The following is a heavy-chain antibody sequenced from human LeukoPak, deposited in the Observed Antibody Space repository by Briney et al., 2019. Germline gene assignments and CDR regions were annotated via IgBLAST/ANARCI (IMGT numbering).Heavy chain of an antibody. CDR3: AKLGAYSSSWYGFFDY. CDR2: IYPGESET. Sequence: GESLKISCKGSGYSFSNYWIGWVRQMPGKGLEWMGIIYPGESETRYSPSVQGQVTISADKSITTAYLQWSSLKASDTAMYYCAKLGAYSSSWYGFFDYWGQGTLVTVSS. CDR1: GYSFSNYW. J-gene: IGHJ4*02. V-gene: IGHV5-51*01. D-gene: IGHD6-13*01.